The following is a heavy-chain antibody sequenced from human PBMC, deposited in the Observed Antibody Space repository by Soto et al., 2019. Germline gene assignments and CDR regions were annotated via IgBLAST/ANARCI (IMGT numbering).Heavy chain of an antibody. Sequence: VKVSCKASGGTFSSYAISWVRQAPGQGLEWMGGIIPIFGTANYAQKFQGRVTITADESTSTAYMELSSLRSEDTAVYYCARDKTAYYYDSSGYYHFDYWGQGTLVTVSS. D-gene: IGHD3-22*01. V-gene: IGHV1-69*13. CDR2: IIPIFGTA. J-gene: IGHJ4*02. CDR3: ARDKTAYYYDSSGYYHFDY. CDR1: GGTFSSYA.